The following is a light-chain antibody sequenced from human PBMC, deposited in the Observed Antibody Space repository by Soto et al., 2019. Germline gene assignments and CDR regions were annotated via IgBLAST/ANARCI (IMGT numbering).Light chain of an antibody. CDR3: SSYTTSSSLV. Sequence: QSVLTQPASVSASPGQSITISCTGTSGDIGAYNYVSWYQQYPGTAPKLIIYAVSSRPSGISSRFSGSKSASTASLTISGLQAEDEADYYCSSYTTSSSLVFGTGTKVTVL. CDR1: SGDIGAYNY. V-gene: IGLV2-14*01. J-gene: IGLJ1*01. CDR2: AVS.